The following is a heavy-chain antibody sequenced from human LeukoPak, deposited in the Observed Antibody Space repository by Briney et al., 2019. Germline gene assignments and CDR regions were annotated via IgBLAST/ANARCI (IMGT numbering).Heavy chain of an antibody. D-gene: IGHD3-10*01. V-gene: IGHV3-7*01. J-gene: IGHJ4*02. CDR1: RFTFSYYW. CDR2: IKQDGSEK. Sequence: GGSLRLSCAASRFTFSYYWMNWVRQAPGKGLEWVANIKQDGSEKYYVDSVKGRFTISRDNAKNSLYLQMNSLRAEDTAVYYCARFRANYGSLYFDYWGQGTLVTVSS. CDR3: ARFRANYGSLYFDY.